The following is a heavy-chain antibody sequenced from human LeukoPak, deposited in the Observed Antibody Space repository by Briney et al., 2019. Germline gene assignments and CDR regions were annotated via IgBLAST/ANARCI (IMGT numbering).Heavy chain of an antibody. Sequence: SETLSLTCAVYGGSFSGYYWSWIRQPPGKGLEWIGEINHSGSTNYNPSLKSRVTISVDTSKNQFSLKLSSVTAADTAVYYCARGHYSSTLDYWGQGTLVTVPS. D-gene: IGHD6-13*01. CDR3: ARGHYSSTLDY. J-gene: IGHJ4*02. V-gene: IGHV4-34*01. CDR2: INHSGST. CDR1: GGSFSGYY.